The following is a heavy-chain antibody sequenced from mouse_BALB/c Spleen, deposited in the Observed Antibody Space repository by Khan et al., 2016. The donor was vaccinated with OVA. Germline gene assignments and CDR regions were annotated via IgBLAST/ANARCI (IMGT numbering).Heavy chain of an antibody. Sequence: VQLQQSGAELARPGASVKLSCKASGYTFTDYNINWVKQRTGQGLEWIGEIYPGSNNTYYNEKFKGKATLTADKSSSTAYMQLSSLTSEESAVYFGAREWGAWFPYGGQGTLVTVSA. CDR3: AREWGAWFPY. J-gene: IGHJ3*01. CDR2: IYPGSNNT. CDR1: GYTFTDYN. V-gene: IGHV1-77*01.